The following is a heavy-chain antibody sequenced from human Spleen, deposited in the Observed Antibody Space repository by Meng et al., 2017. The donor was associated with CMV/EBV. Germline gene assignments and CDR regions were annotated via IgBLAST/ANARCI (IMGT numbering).Heavy chain of an antibody. CDR1: GFTFSSYW. V-gene: IGHV3-7*01. J-gene: IGHJ6*02. CDR3: ARDSDSSGYQYYYYGMDV. Sequence: GGSLRLSCAASGFTFSSYWMSWVRQAPGKGLEWVANIKQDGSEKYYVDSVKGRFTISRDNAKNSLYLQMNSLRAEDTAVYYCARDSDSSGYQYYYYGMDVWGQGTTVTVSS. D-gene: IGHD3-22*01. CDR2: IKQDGSEK.